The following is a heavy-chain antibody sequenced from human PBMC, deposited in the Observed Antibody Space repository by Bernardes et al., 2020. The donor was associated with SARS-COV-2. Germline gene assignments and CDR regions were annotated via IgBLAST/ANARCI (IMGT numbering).Heavy chain of an antibody. V-gene: IGHV4-39*01. CDR3: ARQDFIAAAGTRWFDP. Sequence: SETLSLTCIVSGGSISSSFYYWGWIRQPPGKGLEWIGSIFYSGRTHYNPSLKSRVTISVDTSKNQFSLKLSSVTAADTAVYHCARQDFIAAAGTRWFDPWGQGTLVTGSS. CDR2: IFYSGRT. D-gene: IGHD6-13*01. J-gene: IGHJ5*02. CDR1: GGSISSSFYY.